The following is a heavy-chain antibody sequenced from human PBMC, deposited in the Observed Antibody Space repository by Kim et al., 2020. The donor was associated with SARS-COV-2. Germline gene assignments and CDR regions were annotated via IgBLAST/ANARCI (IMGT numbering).Heavy chain of an antibody. V-gene: IGHV4-34*01. CDR1: GGSFSGYY. J-gene: IGHJ5*02. Sequence: SETLSLTCAVYGGSFSGYYWSWIRQPPGKGLEWIGEINHSGSTNYNPSLKSRVTISVDTSKNQFSLKLSSVTAADTAVYYCARVALPASGYYDSSGHNNWFDPWGQGTLVTVSS. D-gene: IGHD3-22*01. CDR2: INHSGST. CDR3: ARVALPASGYYDSSGHNNWFDP.